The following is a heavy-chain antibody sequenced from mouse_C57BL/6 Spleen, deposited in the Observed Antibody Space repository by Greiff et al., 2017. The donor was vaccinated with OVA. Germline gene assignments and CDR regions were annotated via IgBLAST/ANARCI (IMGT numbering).Heavy chain of an antibody. J-gene: IGHJ1*03. CDR1: GFTFSDYY. V-gene: IGHV5-16*01. Sequence: EVMLVESEGGLVQPGSSMKLSCTASGFTFSDYYMAWVRQVPEKGLEWVANINYDGSSTYYLVSLKSRFIISRDNAKNILYLQMSSLKSEDTATYYCARGNYVWYFDVWGTGTTVTVSS. D-gene: IGHD2-1*01. CDR2: INYDGSST. CDR3: ARGNYVWYFDV.